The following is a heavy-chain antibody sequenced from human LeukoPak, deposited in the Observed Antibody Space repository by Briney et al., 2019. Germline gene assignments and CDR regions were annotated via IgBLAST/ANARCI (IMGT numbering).Heavy chain of an antibody. J-gene: IGHJ6*02. Sequence: GGSLRLSCAASGFTVSSNYMSWVRQAPGKGLEWVSVIYSGGSTYYADSVKGRFTISRHNSKNTLYLQMNSLRAEDTVVYYCALLRYFDWSYGMDVWGQGTTVTVS. CDR3: ALLRYFDWSYGMDV. CDR2: IYSGGST. CDR1: GFTVSSNY. D-gene: IGHD3-9*01. V-gene: IGHV3-53*04.